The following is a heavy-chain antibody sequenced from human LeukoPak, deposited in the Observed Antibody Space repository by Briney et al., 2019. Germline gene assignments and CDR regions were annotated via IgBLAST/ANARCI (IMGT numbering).Heavy chain of an antibody. CDR2: IRYDGSNK. J-gene: IGHJ6*02. V-gene: IGHV3-30*02. CDR3: AKDAKGYIVVVVAVSYGMDV. Sequence: PGGSLTLSCAACGFTFSSYGMHWVRQAPGKGLEWVAFIRYDGSNKYYADSVKCRFTISRDNSKNTLYLQMNSLRAEDTAVYYCAKDAKGYIVVVVAVSYGMDVWGQGTTVTVSS. D-gene: IGHD2-15*01. CDR1: GFTFSSYG.